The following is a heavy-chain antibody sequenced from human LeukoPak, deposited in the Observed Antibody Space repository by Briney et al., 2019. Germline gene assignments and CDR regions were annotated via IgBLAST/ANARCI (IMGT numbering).Heavy chain of an antibody. CDR3: ARDGASSIYYYGMDV. D-gene: IGHD2-2*01. Sequence: GGSLRLSCAASGFTFSSYSMNWVRQAPGKGLEWVAFIRYDGSNKYYADSVKGRFTISRDNSKNTLYLQMNSLRAEDTAIYYCARDGASSIYYYGMDVWGQGTTVTVSS. V-gene: IGHV3-33*08. CDR2: IRYDGSNK. J-gene: IGHJ6*02. CDR1: GFTFSSYS.